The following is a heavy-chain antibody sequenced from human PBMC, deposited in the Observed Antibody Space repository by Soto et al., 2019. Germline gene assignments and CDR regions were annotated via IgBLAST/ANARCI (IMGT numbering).Heavy chain of an antibody. CDR2: IGASGAGT. D-gene: IGHD1-26*01. J-gene: IGHJ4*02. Sequence: GGSLRLSCSASGFTFSTYAMSWVRQAPGKGLDWVSAIGASGAGTYYADSVKGRFTISRANSKNTLHLQMNNLRAEDTAVYYCALSKTGSFFDCWGQG. CDR3: ALSKTGSFFDC. CDR1: GFTFSTYA. V-gene: IGHV3-23*01.